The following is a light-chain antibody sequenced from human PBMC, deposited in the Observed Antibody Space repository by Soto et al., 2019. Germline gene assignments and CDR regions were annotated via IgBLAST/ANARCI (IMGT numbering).Light chain of an antibody. CDR2: EVS. CDR1: YSDIGAYNY. V-gene: IGLV2-14*01. Sequence: QSALTQPPSASGSPGQSVTIPCTGTYSDIGAYNYVSWYQQRPGEAPKLIIYEVSNRPSGVSNRFSGSKSGNTASLTISGLQAEDEADYYCSSYTSSSTPTVFGGGTQLTVL. J-gene: IGLJ7*01. CDR3: SSYTSSSTPTV.